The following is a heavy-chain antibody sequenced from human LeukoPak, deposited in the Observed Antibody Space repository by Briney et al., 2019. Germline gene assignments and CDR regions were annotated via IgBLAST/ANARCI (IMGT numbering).Heavy chain of an antibody. V-gene: IGHV1-3*01. CDR3: ARNIVATTNFDY. CDR1: GYTFTSYA. D-gene: IGHD5-12*01. Sequence: GASVKVSCKASGYTFTSYAIHWVRQAPGQRLEWMGWINAGNGNTKYSQTFQGRVTITRDTSASTAYMELSSLRSEDTAVYYCARNIVATTNFDYWGQGTLVTVSS. J-gene: IGHJ4*02. CDR2: INAGNGNT.